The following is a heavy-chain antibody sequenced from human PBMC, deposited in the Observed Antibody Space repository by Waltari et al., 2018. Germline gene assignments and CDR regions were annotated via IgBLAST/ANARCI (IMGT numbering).Heavy chain of an antibody. J-gene: IGHJ4*02. V-gene: IGHV4-38-2*01. CDR2: IYHSGST. Sequence: QVQLQESGPGLVKPSETLSLTCAVSGYSLSSGYYWGWLRPPPGKGLEWIGSIYHSGSTYYNPSLKSRVTISVDTSKNQFSLKLSSVTAADTAVYYCARRAVDCSGGSCYSYYFDYWGQGTLVTVSS. D-gene: IGHD2-15*01. CDR3: ARRAVDCSGGSCYSYYFDY. CDR1: GYSLSSGYY.